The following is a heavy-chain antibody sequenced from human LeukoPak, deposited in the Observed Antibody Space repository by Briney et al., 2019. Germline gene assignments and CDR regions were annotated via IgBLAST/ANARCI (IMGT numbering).Heavy chain of an antibody. V-gene: IGHV3-21*01. D-gene: IGHD3-3*01. CDR1: GFTFSSYS. Sequence: GGSPRLSCAASGFTFSSYSMNRVRQAPGKGLEWVSSISSSSSYIYYADSVKGRFTISRDNAKNSLYLQMNSLRAEDTAVYYCARGGFGVVITNWFDPWGQGTLVTVSS. J-gene: IGHJ5*02. CDR2: ISSSSSYI. CDR3: ARGGFGVVITNWFDP.